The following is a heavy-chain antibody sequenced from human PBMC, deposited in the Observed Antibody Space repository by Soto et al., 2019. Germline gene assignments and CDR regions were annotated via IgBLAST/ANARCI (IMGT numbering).Heavy chain of an antibody. V-gene: IGHV1-18*01. D-gene: IGHD6-13*01. J-gene: IGHJ5*02. CDR3: AKSPRSSWYGWFDP. CDR2: ISAYTDDP. CDR1: GNTFTNFG. Sequence: GTSGKGSCNASGNTFTNFGVTWVRQAPGQGLELMGWISAYTDDPNYAQKFQGRVTISRDNSKNTLYLQMNSLRAEDTAVYYCAKSPRSSWYGWFDPWGQGTLVTVYS.